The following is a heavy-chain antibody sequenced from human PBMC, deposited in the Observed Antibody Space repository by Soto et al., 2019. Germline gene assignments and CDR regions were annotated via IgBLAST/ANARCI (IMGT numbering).Heavy chain of an antibody. Sequence: PSETLSLTCAVYGGSFSGYYWNWIRQSPGKGLEWIGEINHSGGTNHNPSLKSRVTISVDTSKNKFSLKLSSVTAADTAVYYCARHSGAYYFIQWGQGTMVTVSS. J-gene: IGHJ4*02. V-gene: IGHV4-34*01. CDR3: ARHSGAYYFIQ. CDR2: INHSGGT. D-gene: IGHD1-26*01. CDR1: GGSFSGYY.